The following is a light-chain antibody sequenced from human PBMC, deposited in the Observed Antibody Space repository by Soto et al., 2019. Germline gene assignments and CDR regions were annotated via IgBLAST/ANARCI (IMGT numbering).Light chain of an antibody. CDR2: GAS. Sequence: EIVMTQSPGTLSLSPGERATLSCRASQSVSSRLAWYQQKPGQAPRLLISGASSRATGIPARFSGSGSGTEFTLTISSLQSEDFAVYYCQQRSNWPLTFGGGTKVDIK. J-gene: IGKJ4*01. V-gene: IGKV3-15*01. CDR1: QSVSSR. CDR3: QQRSNWPLT.